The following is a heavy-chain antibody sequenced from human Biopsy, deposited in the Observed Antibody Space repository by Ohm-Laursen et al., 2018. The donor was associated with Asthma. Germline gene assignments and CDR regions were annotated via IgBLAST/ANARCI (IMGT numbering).Heavy chain of an antibody. CDR1: GFTFSESW. CDR3: QRGFNGDDCGY. CDR2: VKIKRHGWTT. V-gene: IGHV3-15*01. J-gene: IGHJ4*02. D-gene: IGHD5-12*01. Sequence: SLRLSCAATGFTFSESWMTWVRQAPGKGLEWVGHVKIKRHGWTTDLAEPVKGRFTISRDDSKNTLYLQMNSLKTEDTAVYYCQRGFNGDDCGYWGQGTLVTVSS.